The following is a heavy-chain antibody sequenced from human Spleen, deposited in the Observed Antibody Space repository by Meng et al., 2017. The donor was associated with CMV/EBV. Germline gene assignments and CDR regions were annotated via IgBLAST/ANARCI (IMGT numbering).Heavy chain of an antibody. Sequence: GGSLRLSCATSGFNFKIYGMHWVRQLPGKGLEWVANIRSDATERNYVDSLKGRFTISRDNAKNALYLQMNSLRAEDTAVYYCASYGGNSFYYFDYWGQGTLVTVSS. CDR1: GFNFKIYG. J-gene: IGHJ4*02. D-gene: IGHD4-23*01. CDR2: IRSDATER. V-gene: IGHV3-7*01. CDR3: ASYGGNSFYYFDY.